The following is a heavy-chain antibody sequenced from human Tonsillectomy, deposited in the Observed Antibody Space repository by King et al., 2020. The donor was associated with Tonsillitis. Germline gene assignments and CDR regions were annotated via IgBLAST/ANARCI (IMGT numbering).Heavy chain of an antibody. Sequence: VQLVESGAEVKKPGASVKVSCKASGYTFTSYGISWVRQAPGQGLEWMGWISAYNGNTNYAQKLQGRVTMTTDTSTSTAYMELRSLRSDDTAVYYCAGPAGIVVVPAAIWYYYGMDVWGQGTTVTVSS. J-gene: IGHJ6*02. CDR3: AGPAGIVVVPAAIWYYYGMDV. V-gene: IGHV1-18*04. D-gene: IGHD2-2*01. CDR1: GYTFTSYG. CDR2: ISAYNGNT.